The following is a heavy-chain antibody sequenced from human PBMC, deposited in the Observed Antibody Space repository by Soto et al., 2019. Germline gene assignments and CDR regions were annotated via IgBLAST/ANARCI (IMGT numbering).Heavy chain of an antibody. CDR2: VYHNGTS. D-gene: IGHD2-15*01. CDR3: ARDLDRYCSVTSCHAMDV. J-gene: IGHJ6*02. CDR1: GGSIRSTNW. Sequence: VHLQESGPGLVKPSGTVSLTCVVSGGSIRSTNWWAWVRQTPGKGLEWIGEVYHNGTSNYNPSLKGRATISVDRSKDQVSLRLNSVIDADTAVYYCARDLDRYCSVTSCHAMDVWGQGTPVNVSS. V-gene: IGHV4-4*02.